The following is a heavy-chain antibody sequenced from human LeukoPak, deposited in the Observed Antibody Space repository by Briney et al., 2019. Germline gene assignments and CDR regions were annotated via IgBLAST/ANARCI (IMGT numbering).Heavy chain of an antibody. CDR2: IKQDGREK. D-gene: IGHD1-26*01. CDR1: GFTFSSYW. V-gene: IGHV3-7*01. Sequence: GGSLRLSCAASGFTFSSYWMSWVRQAPGKGLEWVANIKQDGREKYYVDSVKGRFTISRDNAKNSLYLQMNSLRAEDTAVYYCARGFGIVGAKEDMDVWGKGTTVTISS. J-gene: IGHJ6*03. CDR3: ARGFGIVGAKEDMDV.